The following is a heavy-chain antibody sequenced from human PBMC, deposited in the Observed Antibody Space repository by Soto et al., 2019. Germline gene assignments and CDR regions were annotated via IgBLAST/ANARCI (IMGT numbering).Heavy chain of an antibody. V-gene: IGHV4-34*01. CDR3: ARVSGYSYGYFDYYYGMDV. Sequence: SGTLPLTCAVYGGSFSGYYWSWIRQPPGKGLEWIGEINHSGSTNYNPSLKSRVTISVDTSKNQFSLKLSSVTAADTAVYYCARVSGYSYGYFDYYYGMDVWGQGTTVTVSS. CDR2: INHSGST. D-gene: IGHD5-18*01. CDR1: GGSFSGYY. J-gene: IGHJ6*02.